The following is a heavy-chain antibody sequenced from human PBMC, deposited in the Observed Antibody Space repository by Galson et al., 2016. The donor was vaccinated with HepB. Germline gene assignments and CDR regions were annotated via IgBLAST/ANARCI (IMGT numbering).Heavy chain of an antibody. CDR2: INPNSANT. D-gene: IGHD5-24*01. J-gene: IGHJ3*01. V-gene: IGHV1-8*01. Sequence: SVKVSCKASGYTFTSYDINWVRQAPGQGLEWMGWINPNSANTAYAQKFRGRVTMTRDTSINTAYMELSSLTSEDTAVYYCARTALPETDGPYDFWGQGTMVTVSS. CDR3: ARTALPETDGPYDF. CDR1: GYTFTSYD.